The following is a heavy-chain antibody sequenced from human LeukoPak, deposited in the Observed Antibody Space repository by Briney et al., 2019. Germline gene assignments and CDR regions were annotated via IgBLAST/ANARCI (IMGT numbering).Heavy chain of an antibody. CDR3: ARPLTGATLIFDY. D-gene: IGHD1-7*01. V-gene: IGHV4-59*01. CDR2: IYYSGST. J-gene: IGHJ4*02. CDR1: GGSISSYY. Sequence: SETLSLTCTVSGGSISSYYWSWIRQPPGKGLEWIGYIYYSGSTSYNPSLKSRVTISVDTSKNQFSLKLSSVTAADTAVYYCARPLTGATLIFDYWGQGTLVTVSS.